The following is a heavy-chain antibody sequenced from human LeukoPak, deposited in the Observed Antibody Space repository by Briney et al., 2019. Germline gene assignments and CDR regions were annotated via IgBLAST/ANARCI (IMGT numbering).Heavy chain of an antibody. J-gene: IGHJ5*02. V-gene: IGHV3-49*04. CDR1: GFNFGDYA. CDR3: TRGRPEPRDGHNTWWFDP. Sequence: GGSLRLSRTASGFNFGDYAMNWVRQAPGKGLEWVGFIRSEPYGETAEYAASVKGRFTISRDDSKNIAYLQMNSLKTEDTAVYYCTRGRPEPRDGHNTWWFDPWGQGTLVTVSS. CDR2: IRSEPYGETA. D-gene: IGHD5-24*01.